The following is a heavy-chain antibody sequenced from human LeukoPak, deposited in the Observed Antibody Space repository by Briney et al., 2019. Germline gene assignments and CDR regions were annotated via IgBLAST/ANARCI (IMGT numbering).Heavy chain of an antibody. V-gene: IGHV4-30-4*01. D-gene: IGHD2-15*01. CDR2: IYYSGNT. J-gene: IGHJ4*02. CDR3: ASPNPSYCSGGSCYNYDY. CDR1: GGSITSGDNY. Sequence: SETLSLTCIVPGGSITSGDNYWSWIRQPPGKGLEWIGYIYYSGNTYYNASLKSRVTISIDTSKNQFSLKLTSVTAADTAVYYCASPNPSYCSGGSCYNYDYWGQGTLVTVSS.